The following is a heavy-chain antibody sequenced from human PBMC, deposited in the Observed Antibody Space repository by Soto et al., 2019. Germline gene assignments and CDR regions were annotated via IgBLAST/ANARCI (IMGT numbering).Heavy chain of an antibody. J-gene: IGHJ6*02. CDR1: EYSVASDSAA. V-gene: IGHV6-1*01. D-gene: IGHD3-10*01. CDR3: AGVPWFRGMDV. Sequence: QTLSLTCAISEYSVASDSAAWILIRQSPSRGLEWLGRTYYSSKWSNDYALSVKSRITINPDTSKNHFSLQLYSVTPEDTAIYYCAGVPWFRGMDVWGQGTPVTVSS. CDR2: TYYSSKWSN.